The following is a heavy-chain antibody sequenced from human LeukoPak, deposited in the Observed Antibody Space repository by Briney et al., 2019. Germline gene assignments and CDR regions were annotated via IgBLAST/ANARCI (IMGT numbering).Heavy chain of an antibody. Sequence: SETPSLTCTVSGGSISSYYWSWIRQPPGKGLEWIGYIYYSGSTNYNPSLKSRVTISVDTSKNQFSLKLSSVTAADTAVYYCARCIAAAGSNWFDPWGQGTLVTVSS. J-gene: IGHJ5*02. D-gene: IGHD6-13*01. CDR3: ARCIAAAGSNWFDP. CDR1: GGSISSYY. V-gene: IGHV4-59*01. CDR2: IYYSGST.